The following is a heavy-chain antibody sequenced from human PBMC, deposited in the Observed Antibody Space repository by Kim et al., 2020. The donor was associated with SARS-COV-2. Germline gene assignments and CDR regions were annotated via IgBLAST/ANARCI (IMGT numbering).Heavy chain of an antibody. CDR3: ARRITMVRGAVYNWFDP. D-gene: IGHD3-10*01. V-gene: IGHV4-34*01. J-gene: IGHJ5*02. Sequence: KSRVTISVDTSKNQFSRKLSSVTAADTAVYYCARRITMVRGAVYNWFDPWGQGTLVTVSS.